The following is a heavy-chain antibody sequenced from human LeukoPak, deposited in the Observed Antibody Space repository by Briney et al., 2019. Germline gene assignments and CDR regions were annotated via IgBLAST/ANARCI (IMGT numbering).Heavy chain of an antibody. D-gene: IGHD6-13*01. V-gene: IGHV4-59*01. Sequence: PSETLSLTCTVSGGSISSYYWSWIRQPPGKGLEWIGYIYYSGSTNYNPSLKSRVTISVDTSKNQFSLKLSSVTAADTAVYYCARASSSWFDTPTYYMDVWGKGTTVTVSS. CDR1: GGSISSYY. J-gene: IGHJ6*03. CDR2: IYYSGST. CDR3: ARASSSWFDTPTYYMDV.